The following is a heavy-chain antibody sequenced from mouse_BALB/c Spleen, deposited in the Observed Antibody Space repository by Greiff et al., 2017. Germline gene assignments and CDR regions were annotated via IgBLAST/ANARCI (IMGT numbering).Heavy chain of an antibody. Sequence: VQGVESGAELVRPGASVTLSCKASGYTFTDYEMHWVKQTPVHGLEWIGAIDPETGGTAYNQKFKGKATLTADKSSSTAYMELRSLTSEDSAVYYCTRIRGAMDYWGQGTSVTVSS. V-gene: IGHV1-15*01. CDR1: GYTFTDYE. CDR2: IDPETGGT. CDR3: TRIRGAMDY. J-gene: IGHJ4*01.